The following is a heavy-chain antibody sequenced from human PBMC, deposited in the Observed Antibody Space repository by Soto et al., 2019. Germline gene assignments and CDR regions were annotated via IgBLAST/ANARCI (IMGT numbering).Heavy chain of an antibody. CDR3: ARRYGGNLDY. Sequence: QVQLQESGPGLVKPSETLSLTCTVSGGSISSYYWSWIRQPPGKGLEWIGYIYYSGATNYNPSLKSRVTISVDSSKNHFSLKLSSVPAADTAVYYCARRYGGNLDYWGQGTLVTVSS. CDR2: IYYSGAT. V-gene: IGHV4-59*08. J-gene: IGHJ4*02. D-gene: IGHD1-26*01. CDR1: GGSISSYY.